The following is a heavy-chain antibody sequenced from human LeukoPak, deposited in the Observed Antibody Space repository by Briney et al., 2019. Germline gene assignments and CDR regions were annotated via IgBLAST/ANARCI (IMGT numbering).Heavy chain of an antibody. Sequence: GASVKVSCKASGGTFSSYAISWVRQAPGQGLECMGGIIPIFGTANYAQKLQVRVTITADKCTGTAYMELSSLRFDDTAVYYRARVKGSTSGPDYYYYRDVWGKGTTVTVSS. D-gene: IGHD6-6*01. CDR3: ARVKGSTSGPDYYYYRDV. CDR2: IIPIFGTA. CDR1: GGTFSSYA. V-gene: IGHV1-69*06. J-gene: IGHJ6*03.